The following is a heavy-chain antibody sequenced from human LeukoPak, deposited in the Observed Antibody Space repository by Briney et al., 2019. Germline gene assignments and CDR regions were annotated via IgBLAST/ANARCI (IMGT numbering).Heavy chain of an antibody. CDR2: IYNSGNT. V-gene: IGHV4-59*01. D-gene: IGHD3-10*01. CDR1: GDSISIYY. J-gene: IGHJ4*02. Sequence: SETLSPTCTVSGDSISIYYWSWIRQPPGKGLEWIGYIYNSGNTNYNPSLKSRVTISVDTSKNQFSLKLTSVTAADTAMYYCARDRELGYWGQGTLVTVSS. CDR3: ARDRELGY.